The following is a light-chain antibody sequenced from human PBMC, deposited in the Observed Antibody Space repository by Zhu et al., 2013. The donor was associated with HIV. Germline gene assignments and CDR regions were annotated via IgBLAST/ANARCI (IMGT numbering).Light chain of an antibody. CDR2: RTS. CDR1: QSIGSF. V-gene: IGKV1-39*01. Sequence: DIQMTQSPSSLSASVGDRVTITCRASQSIGSFLNWYRQKPGRAPGLLIFRTSNLQDGVPSRFSGSGSGTDFTLTISTLQPEDFATYYCQQSYSSWTFGQGTKVEVK. CDR3: QQSYSSWT. J-gene: IGKJ1*01.